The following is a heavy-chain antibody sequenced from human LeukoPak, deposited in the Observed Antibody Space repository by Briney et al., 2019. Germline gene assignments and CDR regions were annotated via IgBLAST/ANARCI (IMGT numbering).Heavy chain of an antibody. CDR1: SGSINSYY. Sequence: SETLSLTCTVSSGSINSYYWTWIRQPPGKGLEWIGNTFYSGSTNYNPSLMSRVSISVDTSKNQVSLNLNSVTAADTAVYYRARAQGENLITMIVPSAFDIWGQGTMVTVSS. D-gene: IGHD3-22*01. J-gene: IGHJ3*02. CDR2: TFYSGST. V-gene: IGHV4-59*12. CDR3: ARAQGENLITMIVPSAFDI.